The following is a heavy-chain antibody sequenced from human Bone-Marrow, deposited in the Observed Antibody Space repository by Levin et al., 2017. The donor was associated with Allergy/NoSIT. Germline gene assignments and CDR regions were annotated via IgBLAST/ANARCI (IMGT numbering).Heavy chain of an antibody. Sequence: LRLSCTVSGDSINSGRYYWSWTRQPAGRGLEWIGRIYPSGSANYNPSLKSRVTLSVDTSKNQFSLKLSAVTAADTAVYFCARDQYDYGDSFYYYYMDVWGKGTTVTVSS. CDR3: ARDQYDYGDSFYYYYMDV. D-gene: IGHD4-17*01. CDR2: IYPSGSA. V-gene: IGHV4-61*02. J-gene: IGHJ6*03. CDR1: GDSINSGRYY.